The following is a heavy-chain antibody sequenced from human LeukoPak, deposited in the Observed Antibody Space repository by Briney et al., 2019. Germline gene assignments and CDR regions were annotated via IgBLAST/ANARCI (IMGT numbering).Heavy chain of an antibody. CDR2: VNPNSDGS. Sequence: ASVKLSCNSSGYSFTGYYKHWVRDPPAQGLERVGRVNPNSDGSNYAQKFQGRITMTRDTSISTAYLELSRLRSDDTAVYYCARDEARSSAVYYFDYWGQGTLVTVSS. V-gene: IGHV1-2*06. CDR3: ARDEARSSAVYYFDY. CDR1: GYSFTGYY. J-gene: IGHJ4*02. D-gene: IGHD6-6*01.